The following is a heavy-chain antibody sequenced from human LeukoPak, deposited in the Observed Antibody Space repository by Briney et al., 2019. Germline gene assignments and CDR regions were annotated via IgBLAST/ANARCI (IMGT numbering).Heavy chain of an antibody. D-gene: IGHD1-26*01. J-gene: IGHJ1*01. CDR2: IDPSGGST. V-gene: IGHV1-46*01. CDR1: GYGFTSYY. CDR3: ARDSSGSYDH. Sequence: GASVKVSCKASGYGFTSYYMQWLRQAPGQGLEWMGIIDPSGGSTGYAPKFQGRVIMTRDTSTSTVYMDLSSLRSEDTAVYYCARDSSGSYDHWGQGTLVTVYS.